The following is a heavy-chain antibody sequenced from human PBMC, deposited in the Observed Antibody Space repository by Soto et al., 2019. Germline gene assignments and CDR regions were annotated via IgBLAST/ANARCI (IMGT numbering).Heavy chain of an antibody. Sequence: QVPLVQSGAEVRKPGASVKVSCKASGCNFTDHYMHWVRQAPGQGLDWMGWINPNSGGTKYAQNFQAWVTMTRDTSVSTMYLDLRRLRAYDTAVYYCARDRVVSAYDFTWFDSWGQGTLVTVSS. J-gene: IGHJ5*01. V-gene: IGHV1-2*04. CDR3: ARDRVVSAYDFTWFDS. D-gene: IGHD5-12*01. CDR2: INPNSGGT. CDR1: GCNFTDHY.